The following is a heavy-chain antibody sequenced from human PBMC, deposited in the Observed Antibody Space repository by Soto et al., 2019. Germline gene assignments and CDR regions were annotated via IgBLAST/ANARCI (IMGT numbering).Heavy chain of an antibody. CDR3: ARSNYGSGSYMMGGFDY. D-gene: IGHD3-10*01. J-gene: IGHJ4*02. V-gene: IGHV1-69*13. CDR2: IIPIFGTA. CDR1: GGTFSSYA. Sequence: ASVKVSCKASGGTFSSYAISWVRQAPGQGLEWMGGIIPIFGTANYAQKFQGRVTITADESTSTAYMELSSLRSEDTAVYYCARSNYGSGSYMMGGFDYWGQGTLVTVSS.